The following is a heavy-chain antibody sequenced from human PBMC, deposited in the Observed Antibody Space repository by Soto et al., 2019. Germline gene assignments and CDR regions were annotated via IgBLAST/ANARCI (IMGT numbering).Heavy chain of an antibody. J-gene: IGHJ4*02. Sequence: QVHLVQSGAEGKKPGASVTVSCQGSGYAFTTYGITWVRQAPGQGLEWMGWISAHNGNTNYAQKLQGRVTVTRDTSTSTAYMELRSLRYDDTAVYYCARGRYGDYWGQGALVTVSS. CDR2: ISAHNGNT. D-gene: IGHD1-1*01. CDR1: GYAFTTYG. V-gene: IGHV1-18*01. CDR3: ARGRYGDY.